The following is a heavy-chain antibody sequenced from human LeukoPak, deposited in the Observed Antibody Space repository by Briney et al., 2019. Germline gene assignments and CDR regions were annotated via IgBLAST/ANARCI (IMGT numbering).Heavy chain of an antibody. Sequence: SQTLSLTCTVSGGSISSGSYYWSWIRQPAGKGLEWIGRIYTSGSTNYNPSLKSRVTISVDTSKNQFSLKLSSVTAADTAVYYCARVVAAPDNWFDPWGQGTLVTVSS. CDR1: GGSISSGSYY. CDR2: IYTSGST. CDR3: ARVVAAPDNWFDP. V-gene: IGHV4-61*02. D-gene: IGHD6-13*01. J-gene: IGHJ5*02.